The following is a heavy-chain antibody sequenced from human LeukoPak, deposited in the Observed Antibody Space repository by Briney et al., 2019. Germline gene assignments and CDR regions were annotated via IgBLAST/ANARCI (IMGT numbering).Heavy chain of an antibody. J-gene: IGHJ4*02. V-gene: IGHV3-23*01. D-gene: IGHD4-17*01. CDR2: ISSSGAST. CDR1: GFTFSSYA. CDR3: AKGESTTGAGMGDH. Sequence: GGSLRLSCAVSGFTFSSYAMNWVRQAPGRGLERVSGISSSGASTYYADSLKGRFTISRDNSKNTLYLQMNSLRAEDTATYYCAKGESTTGAGMGDHWGQGTLVTVSS.